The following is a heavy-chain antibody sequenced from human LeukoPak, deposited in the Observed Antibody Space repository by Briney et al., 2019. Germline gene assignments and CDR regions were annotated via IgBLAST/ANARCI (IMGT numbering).Heavy chain of an antibody. CDR2: IIPIFGTA. CDR1: GGTFSSYA. J-gene: IGHJ6*03. Sequence: SVKVSCKASGGTFSSYAISWVRQAPGQGLEWMGGIIPIFGTANYAQKFQGRVTITADESTSTAYMELSSLRSEDTAVYYCARAPPTHRPYYYYYMDVWGKGTTVTVSS. CDR3: ARAPPTHRPYYYYYMDV. V-gene: IGHV1-69*13.